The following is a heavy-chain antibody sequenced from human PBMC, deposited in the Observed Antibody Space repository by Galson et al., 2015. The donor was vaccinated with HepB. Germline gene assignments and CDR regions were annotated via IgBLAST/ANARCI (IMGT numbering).Heavy chain of an antibody. J-gene: IGHJ6*02. CDR3: AKYMTGHSYYAMDD. V-gene: IGHV3-23*01. CDR2: IGVSGGGI. D-gene: IGHD3-9*01. CDR1: GFTFSDYA. Sequence: SLRLSCAASGFTFSDYAMSWVRQAPGEGLEWVSVIGVSGGGIYYADSVRGRFTISRDNSKNTLSLQMNSLRAEDTAVYYRAKYMTGHSYYAMDDWGQGTTVTVSS.